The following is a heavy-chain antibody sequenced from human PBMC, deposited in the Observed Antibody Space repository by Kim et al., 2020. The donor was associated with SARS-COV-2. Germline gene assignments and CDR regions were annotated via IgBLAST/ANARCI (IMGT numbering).Heavy chain of an antibody. J-gene: IGHJ3*02. V-gene: IGHV1-69*13. CDR2: IIPIFGTA. CDR1: GGTFSSYA. D-gene: IGHD2-2*01. CDR3: ASRERTVRVADIVVVPADMDAFVI. Sequence: SVKVSCKPSGGTFSSYAISWVRQAPGQGLEWMGGIIPIFGTANYAQKFQGRVPLIADESTSTAYMALSSLRSEDTGVYYCASRERTVRVADIVVVPADMDAFVIWGEGTMVTVSS.